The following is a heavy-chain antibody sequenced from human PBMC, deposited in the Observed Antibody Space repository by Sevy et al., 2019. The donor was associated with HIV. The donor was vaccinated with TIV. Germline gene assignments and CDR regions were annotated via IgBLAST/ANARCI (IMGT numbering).Heavy chain of an antibody. D-gene: IGHD6-19*01. J-gene: IGHJ4*02. CDR2: INHSGST. CDR1: GGSFSGYY. CDR3: ARYLRYSSGWCFDY. V-gene: IGHV4-34*01. Sequence: SETLSLTCAVYGGSFSGYYWSWIRQPPGKGLEWIGEINHSGSTNYNPSLKSRVTISVDTSKNQFSLKLSSVTAADTAVYYCARYLRYSSGWCFDYWGQGTLVTVSS.